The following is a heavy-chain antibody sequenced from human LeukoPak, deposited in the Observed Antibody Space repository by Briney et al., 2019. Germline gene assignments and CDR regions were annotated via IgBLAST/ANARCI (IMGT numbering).Heavy chain of an antibody. Sequence: GASVKVSCKASGYTFTSYGISWVRQAPGQGLEWMGWISAYNGNTNYAQKLQGRVTMTTDTSTSTAYMELRSLRSDDTAVYYCARGATYYDILTGYYNPYYFDYWGQGTLVTVSS. J-gene: IGHJ4*02. CDR3: ARGATYYDILTGYYNPYYFDY. CDR1: GYTFTSYG. D-gene: IGHD3-9*01. CDR2: ISAYNGNT. V-gene: IGHV1-18*01.